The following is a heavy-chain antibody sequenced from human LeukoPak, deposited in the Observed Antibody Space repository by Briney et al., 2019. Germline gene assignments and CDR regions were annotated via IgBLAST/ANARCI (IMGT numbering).Heavy chain of an antibody. CDR1: GGSISNYY. J-gene: IGHJ4*02. V-gene: IGHV4-59*08. CDR2: IYYSGST. D-gene: IGHD1-26*01. Sequence: PSETLSLSRTVSGGSISNYYWSWVRQPPGKGLEWIGYIYYSGSTNYNPPLRSRVTISVDTSKSQFSLNLRFVTAADTAVYYCARHRYSGSFSLDYWGQGTLVTVSS. CDR3: ARHRYSGSFSLDY.